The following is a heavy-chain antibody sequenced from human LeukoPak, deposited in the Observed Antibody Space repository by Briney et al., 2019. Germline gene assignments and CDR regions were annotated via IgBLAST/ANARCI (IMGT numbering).Heavy chain of an antibody. CDR1: GYTFTSYD. CDR3: ARGIAARLSHYYYYMDV. D-gene: IGHD6-6*01. CDR2: MNPNSGNT. Sequence: ASVKVSCKASGYTFTSYDINWVRQATGQGLEWMGWMNPNSGNTGYAQKFQGRVTITRNTSISTAYMELSSLRSEDTAVYYCARGIAARLSHYYYYMDVWGKGTTVTVSS. J-gene: IGHJ6*03. V-gene: IGHV1-8*03.